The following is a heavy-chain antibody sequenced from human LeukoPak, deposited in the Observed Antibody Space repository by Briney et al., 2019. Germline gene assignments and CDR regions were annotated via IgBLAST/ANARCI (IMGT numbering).Heavy chain of an antibody. CDR2: INPNSGGT. CDR1: GYTFTGYY. V-gene: IGHV1-2*02. D-gene: IGHD3-22*01. Sequence: AASVKVSCKASGYTFTGYYMHWVRQAPGQGLEWMGWINPNSGGTTYAQKFQGRVTMTRDTSISTAYMELSRLRSDDTAVYYCARDSTALVYDSSGHYYGGYFDYWGQGTLVTVSS. J-gene: IGHJ4*02. CDR3: ARDSTALVYDSSGHYYGGYFDY.